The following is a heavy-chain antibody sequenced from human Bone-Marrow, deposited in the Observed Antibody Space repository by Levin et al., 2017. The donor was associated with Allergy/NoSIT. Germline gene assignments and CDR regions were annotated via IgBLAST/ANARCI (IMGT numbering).Heavy chain of an antibody. CDR1: GFTFSGYW. CDR3: ARGRYCSSTSCYSNWYLDL. Sequence: GESLKISCAASGFTFSGYWMHWVRQAPGKGLVWVSRINSDGSSTNYADSVKGRFAISRDNAKNTLYLQMNSLRVDDTAVYFCARGRYCSSTSCYSNWYLDLWGRGTLVTVSS. CDR2: INSDGSST. J-gene: IGHJ2*01. D-gene: IGHD2-2*01. V-gene: IGHV3-74*01.